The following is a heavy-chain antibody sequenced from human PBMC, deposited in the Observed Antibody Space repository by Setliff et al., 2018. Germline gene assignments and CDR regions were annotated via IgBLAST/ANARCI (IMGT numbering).Heavy chain of an antibody. D-gene: IGHD2-15*01. Sequence: ASVKVSCKASGYTFSHSGITWVRQAPGKGLEWVGWISSYNDVTTYAQRFQGRVTLTKDTSTSAAYMELRSLRSDDSAVYYCAISTLSICSGGSCPNAFDVWGQGTMVTVS. J-gene: IGHJ3*01. V-gene: IGHV1-18*01. CDR3: AISTLSICSGGSCPNAFDV. CDR2: ISSYNDVT. CDR1: GYTFSHSG.